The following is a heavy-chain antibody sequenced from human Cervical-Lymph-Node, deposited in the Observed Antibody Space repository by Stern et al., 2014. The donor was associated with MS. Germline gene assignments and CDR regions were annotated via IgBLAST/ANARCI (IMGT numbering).Heavy chain of an antibody. Sequence: VQLEESGAEVKKPGASVKVSCKASGYTFTTYFIHWVRQAPGQGLEWMGRINPKSGDTNYAQKFQGRVTMTRDTSINTAYMELTRLKSDDTAVYYCAKTIRWFDPWGQGTLVTVSS. D-gene: IGHD3-9*01. CDR3: AKTIRWFDP. CDR2: INPKSGDT. J-gene: IGHJ5*02. V-gene: IGHV1-2*06. CDR1: GYTFTTYF.